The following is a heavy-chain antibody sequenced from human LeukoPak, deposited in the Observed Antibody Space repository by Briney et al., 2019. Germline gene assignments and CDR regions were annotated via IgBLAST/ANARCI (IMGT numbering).Heavy chain of an antibody. D-gene: IGHD5-12*01. V-gene: IGHV3-43*01. Sequence: PGGSLGLSCLASGFIFDDYTMDWVRQAPGKGLDWVSRISWDGGDKYYAESVKGRFTISRDNSKNSVYLQMNGLRTDDTAFYYCAKDIGQDGSGHHYFDHWGQGTLVTVSS. CDR2: ISWDGGDK. CDR3: AKDIGQDGSGHHYFDH. CDR1: GFIFDDYT. J-gene: IGHJ4*02.